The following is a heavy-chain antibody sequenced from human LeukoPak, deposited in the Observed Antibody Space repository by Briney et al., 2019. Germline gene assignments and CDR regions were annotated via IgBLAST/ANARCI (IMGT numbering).Heavy chain of an antibody. V-gene: IGHV4-59*08. Sequence: SETLSLTCTVSGGSISSYYWSRIRQPPGKGLEWIGYIYYSGSTNYNPSLKSRVTISVDTSKNQFSLKLSSVTAADTAVYYCARQKPSYYYDSSEFDYWGQGTLVTVSS. D-gene: IGHD3-22*01. CDR2: IYYSGST. CDR1: GGSISSYY. J-gene: IGHJ4*02. CDR3: ARQKPSYYYDSSEFDY.